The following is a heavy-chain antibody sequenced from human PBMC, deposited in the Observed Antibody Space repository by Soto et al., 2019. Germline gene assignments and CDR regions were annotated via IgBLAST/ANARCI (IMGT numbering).Heavy chain of an antibody. D-gene: IGHD5-12*01. V-gene: IGHV3-30-3*01. CDR3: ARELRGGYGSPNYYYYGMDV. CDR2: ISYDGSNK. J-gene: IGHJ6*02. CDR1: GFTFSSYA. Sequence: QVQLVESGGGVVQPGRSLRLSCAASGFTFSSYAMHWVRQAPGKGLEWVAVISYDGSNKYYADSVKGRFTISRDNSKNTLYLQMNSLSAEDTAVYYCARELRGGYGSPNYYYYGMDVWGQGTTVTVSS.